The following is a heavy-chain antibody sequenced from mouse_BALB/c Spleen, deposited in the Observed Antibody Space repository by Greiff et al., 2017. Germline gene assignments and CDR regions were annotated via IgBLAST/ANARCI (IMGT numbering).Heavy chain of an antibody. CDR1: GYTFSSYW. D-gene: IGHD1-2*01. CDR2: ILPGSGST. Sequence: VQLVESGAELMKPGASVKISCKATGYTFSSYWIEWVKQRPGHGLEWIGEILPGSGSTNYNEKFKGKATFTADTSSNTAYMQLSSLTSEDSAVYYCARGRYYGLYAMDYWGQGTSVTVSS. J-gene: IGHJ4*01. CDR3: ARGRYYGLYAMDY. V-gene: IGHV1-9*01.